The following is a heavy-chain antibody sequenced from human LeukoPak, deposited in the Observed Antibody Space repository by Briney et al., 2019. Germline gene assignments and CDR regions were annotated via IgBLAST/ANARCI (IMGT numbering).Heavy chain of an antibody. CDR3: ARVAGGYYLTY. Sequence: GGSLPLSCAASGFTFSDYYMSWIRQAPGKGLEWVSYISRSSSYTNYADSVKGRFTISRDNAKNSLYLQMNSLRAEDTAVYYCARVAGGYYLTYWGQGTLVTVSS. D-gene: IGHD1-26*01. CDR1: GFTFSDYY. CDR2: ISRSSSYT. V-gene: IGHV3-11*06. J-gene: IGHJ4*02.